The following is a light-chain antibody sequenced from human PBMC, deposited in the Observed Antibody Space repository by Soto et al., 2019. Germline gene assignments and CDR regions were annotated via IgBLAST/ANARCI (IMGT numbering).Light chain of an antibody. Sequence: DVVLTQSPLSLPVTPGEPASVSCSSSQSLLHRNGYNYLDWYLQKPGQSPQLLIYLGSNRASGVPDRFSGSGSGTDFTLKISRVEAEDVGVYYCMQALQSITFGQGTRLEIK. J-gene: IGKJ5*01. CDR1: QSLLHRNGYNY. CDR3: MQALQSIT. V-gene: IGKV2-28*01. CDR2: LGS.